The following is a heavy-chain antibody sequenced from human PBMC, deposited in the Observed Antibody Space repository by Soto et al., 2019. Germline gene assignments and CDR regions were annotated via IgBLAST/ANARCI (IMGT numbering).Heavy chain of an antibody. CDR3: ARVRITMVRGDTTFDY. J-gene: IGHJ4*02. Sequence: SETLSLTCTVSGGSISRYYWSWIRQPPGKGLEWIGYIYYSGSTNYNPSLKSRVTIPVDTSKNQFSLKLSSVTAADTAVYYCARVRITMVRGDTTFDYWGQGTLVTVSS. CDR1: GGSISRYY. CDR2: IYYSGST. D-gene: IGHD3-10*01. V-gene: IGHV4-59*12.